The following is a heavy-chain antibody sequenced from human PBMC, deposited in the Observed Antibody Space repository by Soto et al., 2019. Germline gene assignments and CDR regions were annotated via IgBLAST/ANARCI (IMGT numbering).Heavy chain of an antibody. Sequence: QVQLVQSGAEVKKPGSSVKVSCKASGGTFSSYAISWVRQAPGQGLEWMGGIIPIFGTANYAQKFQGRVTITADESTSTAYMELSSLRSEDTAVYYCARVVNPIFGVEPLYYYYGMDVWGQGTTVTVSS. V-gene: IGHV1-69*12. CDR1: GGTFSSYA. CDR3: ARVVNPIFGVEPLYYYYGMDV. CDR2: IIPIFGTA. D-gene: IGHD3-3*01. J-gene: IGHJ6*02.